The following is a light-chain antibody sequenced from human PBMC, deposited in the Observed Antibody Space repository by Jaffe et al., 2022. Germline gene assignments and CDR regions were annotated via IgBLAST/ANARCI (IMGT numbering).Light chain of an antibody. CDR1: RSGFDP. CDR3: QVWKSGLDRYV. J-gene: IGLJ1*01. Sequence: SFVLTQPPSVSVAPGQTARIPCGGLRSGFDPVHWFQQRPGQAPVLVVFFDNGRPSGVPERFHGSNSNNTATLIIDRVEAGDEADYYCQVWKSGLDRYVFGTGTTVTVL. CDR2: FDN. V-gene: IGLV3-21*02.